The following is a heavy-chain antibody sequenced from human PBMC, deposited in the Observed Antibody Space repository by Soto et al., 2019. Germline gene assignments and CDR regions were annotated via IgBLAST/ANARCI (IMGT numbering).Heavy chain of an antibody. V-gene: IGHV3-11*03. J-gene: IGHJ4*02. CDR2: ISSSSSYT. D-gene: IGHD6-13*01. CDR3: ARTRIAAAGTDGYYFDY. CDR1: GFTFSDYY. Sequence: GGSLRLSCAASGFTFSDYYMSWIRQAPGKGLEWVSYISSSSSYTNYADSVKGRFTISRDSAKNSLYLQMNSLRAEDTALYYCARTRIAAAGTDGYYFDYWGQGTLVTVSS.